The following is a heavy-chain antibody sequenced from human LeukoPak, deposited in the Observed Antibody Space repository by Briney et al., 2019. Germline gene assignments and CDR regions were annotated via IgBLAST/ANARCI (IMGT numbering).Heavy chain of an antibody. D-gene: IGHD6-6*01. CDR2: IIPIFGTA. CDR1: GYTSTSYD. Sequence: SVKVSCKASGYTSTSYDINWVRQAPGQGLEWMGGIIPIFGTANYAQKFQGRVTITADESTSTAYMELSSLRSEDTAVYYCARGRYSSSINSMDVWGQGTTVTVSS. V-gene: IGHV1-69*13. CDR3: ARGRYSSSINSMDV. J-gene: IGHJ6*02.